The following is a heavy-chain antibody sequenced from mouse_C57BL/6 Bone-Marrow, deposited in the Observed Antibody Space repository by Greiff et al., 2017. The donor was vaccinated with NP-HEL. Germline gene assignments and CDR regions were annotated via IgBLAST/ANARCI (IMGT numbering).Heavy chain of an antibody. Sequence: EVQRVESGPSLVRPSQTLSLTCTVTGFSINSDCYWIWIRQFPGNKLEYIGYTFYSGITYYNPSLESRTYITRDTSKNQFSLKLSSVTTEDTATYYCARGGSSNYAMDYWGQGTSVTVSS. V-gene: IGHV3-3*01. J-gene: IGHJ4*01. D-gene: IGHD1-1*01. CDR1: GFSINSDCY. CDR3: ARGGSSNYAMDY. CDR2: TFYSGIT.